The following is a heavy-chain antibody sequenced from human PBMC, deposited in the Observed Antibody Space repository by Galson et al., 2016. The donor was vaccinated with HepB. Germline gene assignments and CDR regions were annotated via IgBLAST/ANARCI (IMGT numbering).Heavy chain of an antibody. Sequence: TLSLTCTVSGGSISSGGYYWSWIRQHPGKGLEWIGYIYYSGRTDYNPSLKSRVTISVDTSKIQFSLKLSSVTAADPAVYYCARDQGYPKLRGPTRTYYYGMDVWGKGTTVTVSS. CDR3: ARDQGYPKLRGPTRTYYYGMDV. V-gene: IGHV4-31*03. CDR2: IYYSGRT. CDR1: GGSISSGGYY. D-gene: IGHD2-15*01. J-gene: IGHJ6*04.